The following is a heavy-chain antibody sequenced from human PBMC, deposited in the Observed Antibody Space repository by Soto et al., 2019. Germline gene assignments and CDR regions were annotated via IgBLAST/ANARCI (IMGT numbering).Heavy chain of an antibody. CDR1: GGSIISYY. D-gene: IGHD2-2*01. Sequence: SETLSLTCTVSGGSIISYYWSWILQPPWKGLEWIGYIYYSGSTNYNPSLKSRVTISVDTSKNQFSLKLSSVTAADTAVYYCARLEEVVPAAENWFDPWGQRTLVTVSS. V-gene: IGHV4-59*08. CDR3: ARLEEVVPAAENWFDP. J-gene: IGHJ5*02. CDR2: IYYSGST.